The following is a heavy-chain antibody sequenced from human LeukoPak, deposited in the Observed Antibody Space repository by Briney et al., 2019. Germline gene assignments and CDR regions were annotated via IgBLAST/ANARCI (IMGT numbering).Heavy chain of an antibody. CDR1: GYSFTTYA. CDR3: ARAPGSGSYSVFDY. CDR2: INTGNGNT. J-gene: IGHJ4*02. Sequence: HGASVKVSCKASGYSFTTYALHWVRQAPGQRLEWMGWINTGNGNTKYSQKFQGRVTITRDTSATTAYMELSSLRSEDTAVYYCARAPGSGSYSVFDYWGQGTLVTVSS. V-gene: IGHV1-3*04. D-gene: IGHD1-26*01.